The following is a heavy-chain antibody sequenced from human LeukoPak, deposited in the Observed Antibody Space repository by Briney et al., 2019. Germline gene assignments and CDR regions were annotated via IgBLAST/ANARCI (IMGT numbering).Heavy chain of an antibody. V-gene: IGHV1-2*02. Sequence: ASVKVSCKASGYTFTGYYMHWVRQAPGRGLEWMGWINPNSGGTDYAQKFQGRVTMTRDTSISTAYMELSRLTSDDTAVYYCARDAIAAAGTGGWGQGTLVTVSS. CDR1: GYTFTGYY. CDR3: ARDAIAAAGTGG. D-gene: IGHD6-13*01. CDR2: INPNSGGT. J-gene: IGHJ4*02.